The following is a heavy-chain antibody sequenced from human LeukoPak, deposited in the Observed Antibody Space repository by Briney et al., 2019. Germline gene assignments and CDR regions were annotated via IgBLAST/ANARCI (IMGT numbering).Heavy chain of an antibody. D-gene: IGHD5-18*01. J-gene: IGHJ4*02. Sequence: GRSLRLSCAASGFTFSSYAMHWVRQAPGKGLEWVAVISYDGSNKYYADSVKGRFTISRDNSKNTLYLQMNSLRAEDTAVYYCARDSQSRIQPGYWGQGTLVTVSS. CDR1: GFTFSSYA. CDR2: ISYDGSNK. V-gene: IGHV3-30*04. CDR3: ARDSQSRIQPGY.